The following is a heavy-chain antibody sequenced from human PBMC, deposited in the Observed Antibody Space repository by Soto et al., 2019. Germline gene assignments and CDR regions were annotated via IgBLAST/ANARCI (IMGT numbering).Heavy chain of an antibody. CDR2: ISGYNGKT. CDR1: GYTFSSYG. D-gene: IGHD3-16*01. Sequence: ASLKVSCKASGYTFSSYGVSWVRQAPGEGPQWMGWISGYNGKTKSAQKFQGRVTLTTDTSTTTVYMELRRLRSDDTAVYYCAKDKMRDSFALGPFDLWGQGTAVTVSS. J-gene: IGHJ4*02. CDR3: AKDKMRDSFALGPFDL. V-gene: IGHV1-18*04.